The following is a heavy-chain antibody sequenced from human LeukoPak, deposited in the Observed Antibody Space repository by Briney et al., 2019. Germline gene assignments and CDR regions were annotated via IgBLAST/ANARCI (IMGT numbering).Heavy chain of an antibody. CDR2: VSQTGSGRT. J-gene: IGHJ4*02. Sequence: PSQTLSLTCGVYGGSFSGYYWSWIRQPPGKGLEWIGEVSQTGSGRTNYNPSLKSRVTISVDTSKNQFALELTSVTAADTAMYYCARVPLYWQDPLDFWGQGTLVTVSS. CDR3: ARVPLYWQDPLDF. V-gene: IGHV4-34*01. CDR1: GGSFSGYY. D-gene: IGHD2-8*02.